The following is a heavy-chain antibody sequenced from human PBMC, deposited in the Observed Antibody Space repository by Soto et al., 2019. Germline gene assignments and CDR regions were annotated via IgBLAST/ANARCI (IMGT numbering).Heavy chain of an antibody. J-gene: IGHJ4*02. CDR2: IYYSGST. CDR1: GGSISTSSYY. CDR3: ARLIAAAGGNRAY. Sequence: QLQLQESGPGLVKPSETLSLTCTVSGGSISTSSYYWGWIRQPPGKGLEWIGSIYYSGSTYYNASLKSRVTISADTSKNQFSLKLSSVTAADTAVYYCARLIAAAGGNRAYWGQGTLVTVSS. D-gene: IGHD6-13*01. V-gene: IGHV4-39*01.